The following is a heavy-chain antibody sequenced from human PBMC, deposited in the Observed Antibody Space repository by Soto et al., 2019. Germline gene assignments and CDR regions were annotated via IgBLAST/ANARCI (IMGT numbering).Heavy chain of an antibody. Sequence: GGSLRLSCAASGFTFSSYSMNWFRQAPGKGLEWVPSISSSSSYIYYADSVKGRFTISRDNAKNSLYLQMNSLRAEDTAAYYCARDVTVTTLDYYYGMDVWGQGTTVTVSS. J-gene: IGHJ6*02. D-gene: IGHD4-17*01. V-gene: IGHV3-21*01. CDR3: ARDVTVTTLDYYYGMDV. CDR2: ISSSSSYI. CDR1: GFTFSSYS.